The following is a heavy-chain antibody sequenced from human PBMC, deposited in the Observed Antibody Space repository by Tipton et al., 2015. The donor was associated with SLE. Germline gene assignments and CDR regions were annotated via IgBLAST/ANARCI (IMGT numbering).Heavy chain of an antibody. V-gene: IGHV4-34*09. Sequence: GGTFSGYYWSWIRQPPGKGLEWIGEINHSGSTYYKPSLKSRLTISVDTSKNQFSLKLSSVTAAGTAVYYCARVRVDYDSSGDDYWGQGTLVTVSS. D-gene: IGHD3-22*01. CDR3: ARVRVDYDSSGDDY. CDR1: GGTFSGYY. CDR2: INHSGST. J-gene: IGHJ4*02.